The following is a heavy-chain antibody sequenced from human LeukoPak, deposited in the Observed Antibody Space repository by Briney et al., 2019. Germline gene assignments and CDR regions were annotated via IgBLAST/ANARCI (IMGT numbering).Heavy chain of an antibody. CDR1: GFTFSTYA. V-gene: IGHV3-23*01. CDR3: AKGAGFSSSSGVWYFDL. CDR2: ISGGGGST. J-gene: IGHJ2*01. Sequence: GGSLRLSCVGSGFTFSTYAMTWVRQAPGKGLEWVAVISGGGGSTYYADSVKGRFTISRDNSKNTVYLQMESLRTEDTAVYYCAKGAGFSSSSGVWYFDLWGRGTLVTVSS. D-gene: IGHD6-6*01.